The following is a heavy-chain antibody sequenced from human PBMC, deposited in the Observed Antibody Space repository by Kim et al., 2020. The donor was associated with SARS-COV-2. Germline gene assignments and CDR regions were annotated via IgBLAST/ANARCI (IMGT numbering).Heavy chain of an antibody. CDR1: GFTFNTYG. V-gene: IGHV3-30*18. CDR2: ISYDGSKN. D-gene: IGHD1-26*01. Sequence: GGSLRLSCAASGFTFNTYGMHWVRQSPGKGLEWVAVISYDGSKNYYADSVKGRFTISRDNSKNTLYLQMNSLRIEDTAVYYCAKSFSGSYFGYDYWGQGTRVTVS. J-gene: IGHJ4*02. CDR3: AKSFSGSYFGYDY.